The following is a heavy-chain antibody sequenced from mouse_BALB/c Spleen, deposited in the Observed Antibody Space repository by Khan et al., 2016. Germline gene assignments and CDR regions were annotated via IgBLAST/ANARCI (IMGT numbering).Heavy chain of an antibody. Sequence: QIQLVQSGPELKKPGETVKISCKASGYTFTNYGMNWVKQAPGKGLKWMGWINTYTGEPTYADDFKGRFAFSLETSASPAYLQINNLKNEDTATYFCARGGYTTLFDYWGQGTTLTVSS. CDR3: ARGGYTTLFDY. J-gene: IGHJ2*01. D-gene: IGHD2-12*01. CDR2: INTYTGEP. CDR1: GYTFTNYG. V-gene: IGHV9-3-1*01.